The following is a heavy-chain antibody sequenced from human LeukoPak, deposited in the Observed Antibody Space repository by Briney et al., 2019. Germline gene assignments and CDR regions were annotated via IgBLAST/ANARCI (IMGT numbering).Heavy chain of an antibody. CDR2: IKEDGSET. CDR1: GFTFSDHW. J-gene: IGHJ4*02. D-gene: IGHD3-10*01. V-gene: IGHV3-7*03. Sequence: PGGSLRLSCAVSGFTFSDHWMNWVRQAPGKGLEWVANIKEDGSETYYVDSVKGRFTISRDNDKNTLYLQMNSLRAEDTAVYYCEAYGSVWGQGTLVIVSS. CDR3: EAYGSV.